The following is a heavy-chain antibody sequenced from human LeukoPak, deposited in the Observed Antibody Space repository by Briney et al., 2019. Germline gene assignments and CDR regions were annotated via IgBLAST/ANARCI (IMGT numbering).Heavy chain of an antibody. CDR2: FDPEDGKT. Sequence: GASVKVSCKVSGYTLTELSMHWVRQAPGKGLEWMGGFDPEDGKTIYAQKFQGRVTMTEDTSTDTAYMELSSLRSEDTAVYYCATARSSSWWSYFQHWGQGTLVTVSS. J-gene: IGHJ1*01. V-gene: IGHV1-24*01. CDR1: GYTLTELS. CDR3: ATARSSSWWSYFQH. D-gene: IGHD6-13*01.